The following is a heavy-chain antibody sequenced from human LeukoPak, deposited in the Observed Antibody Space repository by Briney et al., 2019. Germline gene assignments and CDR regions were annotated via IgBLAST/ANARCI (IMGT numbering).Heavy chain of an antibody. CDR1: GYTFTGYY. V-gene: IGHV1-2*02. CDR3: ARRSAADCDY. CDR2: INPNSGDA. Sequence: ASVKVSCKASGYTFTGYYMHWVRQAPGQGLEWMGWINPNSGDANYAQKFQGRVTMTRDTSISTAYMELTSLISDDTAVYYCARRSAADCDYWGQGTLVIVSS. J-gene: IGHJ4*02. D-gene: IGHD2-15*01.